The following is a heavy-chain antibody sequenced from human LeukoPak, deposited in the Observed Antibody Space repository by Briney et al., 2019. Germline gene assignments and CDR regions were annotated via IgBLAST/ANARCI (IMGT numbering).Heavy chain of an antibody. J-gene: IGHJ6*02. V-gene: IGHV4-59*13. D-gene: IGHD2-2*01. CDR3: VRGPCSSCGKTTNSYYYGMDV. CDR1: GGSISNYY. Sequence: PSETLSLTCTVSGGSISNYYWSWIRQPPGKGLEWIGDIHYSGSTNYNPSLKSRVTISVDTSKNQFSLTVTSVTAADTAVYYCVRGPCSSCGKTTNSYYYGMDVWGQGTTVTVSS. CDR2: IHYSGST.